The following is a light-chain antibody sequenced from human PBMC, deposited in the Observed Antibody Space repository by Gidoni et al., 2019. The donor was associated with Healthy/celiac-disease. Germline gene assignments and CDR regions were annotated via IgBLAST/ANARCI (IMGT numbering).Light chain of an antibody. CDR2: DAS. Sequence: AIELTQSPSSLSASVGDRVPITCRASKGLSSALAWYQQKPGKAPKLLVYDASSLESGFPSMFSGSGSGTDFTLTISSLQPEYFATDYCQQFNSYPPYPFGQRTKLEIK. V-gene: IGKV1-13*02. CDR3: QQFNSYPPYP. J-gene: IGKJ2*01. CDR1: KGLSSA.